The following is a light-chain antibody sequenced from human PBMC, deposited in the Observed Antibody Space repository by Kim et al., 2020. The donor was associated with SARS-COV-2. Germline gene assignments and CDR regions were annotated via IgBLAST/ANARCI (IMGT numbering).Light chain of an antibody. Sequence: RSTMSSTATSSNIGAYYDGHWYQDNPRTAPNLLIYANDYRPSGVPDRFSGSKSDTSASLAITGLQAEDEADYYGQSYDTRLSGWIFGGGTQLTVL. CDR2: AND. V-gene: IGLV1-40*01. J-gene: IGLJ2*01. CDR3: QSYDTRLSGWI. CDR1: SSNIGAYYD.